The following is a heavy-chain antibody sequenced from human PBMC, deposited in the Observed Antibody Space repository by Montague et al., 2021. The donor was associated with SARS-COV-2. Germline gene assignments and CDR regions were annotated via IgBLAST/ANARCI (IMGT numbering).Heavy chain of an antibody. CDR1: GGSFSGYY. CDR2: INHSGST. V-gene: IGHV4-34*01. CDR3: ANFRRTQLLCGTLYYGMDV. Sequence: SETLSLTCAVYGGSFSGYYWSWIRQPPGKGLEWIGEINHSGSTNYNPSLKSRVTISVDTSKNQFSLRLSSVTAADTAVYYCANFRRTQLLCGTLYYGMDVWGQGTTVTVSS. J-gene: IGHJ6*02. D-gene: IGHD2-2*01.